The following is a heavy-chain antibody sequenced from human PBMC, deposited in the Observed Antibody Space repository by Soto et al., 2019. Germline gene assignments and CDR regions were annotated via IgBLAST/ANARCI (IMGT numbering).Heavy chain of an antibody. Sequence: GESLKISCTGSGYSFASYWIGWVRQMPGKGLEWMGIIYPGDSDTRYSQSSQGQVTILADKSISTAYLQWSSLKVSDTAMYYCASPDYGGGHYWGQGTLVTVSS. CDR1: GYSFASYW. CDR3: ASPDYGGGHY. J-gene: IGHJ4*02. V-gene: IGHV5-51*01. CDR2: IYPGDSDT. D-gene: IGHD4-17*01.